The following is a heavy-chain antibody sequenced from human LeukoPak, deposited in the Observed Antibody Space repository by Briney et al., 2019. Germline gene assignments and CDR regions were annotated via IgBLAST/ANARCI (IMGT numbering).Heavy chain of an antibody. D-gene: IGHD2-2*01. V-gene: IGHV3-30*02. CDR2: IRYDGSNK. Sequence: GGSLRLSCAASGFTFDDYAMHWVRQAPGKGLEWVAFIRYDGSNKYYADSVKGRFTISRDNSKNTLYLQMNSLRAEDTAVYYCAKDAIVVVPAGVDYWAREPWSPSPQ. CDR3: AKDAIVVVPAGVDY. CDR1: GFTFDDYA. J-gene: IGHJ4*02.